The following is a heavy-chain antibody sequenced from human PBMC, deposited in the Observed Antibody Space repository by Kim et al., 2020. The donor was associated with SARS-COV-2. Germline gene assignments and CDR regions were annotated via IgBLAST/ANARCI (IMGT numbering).Heavy chain of an antibody. CDR2: ISKSGNSI. V-gene: IGHV3-48*03. J-gene: IGHJ3*02. CDR3: AREVVVTPDAFDI. D-gene: IGHD3-22*01. Sequence: GGSLRLSCAASGFTLTSYEMNWVRQAPGKGLEWVSYISKSGNSIYCADSVKGRFTISRDNAKNSLYLQMNSLRAEDTAVYYCAREVVVTPDAFDIWCQGTMVTVSS. CDR1: GFTLTSYE.